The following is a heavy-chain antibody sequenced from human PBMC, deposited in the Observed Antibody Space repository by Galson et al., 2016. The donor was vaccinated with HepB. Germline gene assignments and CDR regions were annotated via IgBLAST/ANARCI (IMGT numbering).Heavy chain of an antibody. D-gene: IGHD1-26*01. J-gene: IGHJ3*01. CDR3: AILRSWEYDTFDV. CDR1: GYTFTGYY. Sequence: SVKVSCKASGYTFTGYYMHWVRQAPGQGLEWMGWINPNNGGTKYAQNFQGRVTVTRDTSISTAYMELSRLRSDDTAVYYCAILRSWEYDTFDVWGRGTMVTVSS. V-gene: IGHV1-2*02. CDR2: INPNNGGT.